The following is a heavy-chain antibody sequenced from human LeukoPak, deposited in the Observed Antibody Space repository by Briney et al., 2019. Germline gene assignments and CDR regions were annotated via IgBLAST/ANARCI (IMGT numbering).Heavy chain of an antibody. CDR1: GYTSTGYY. Sequence: ASVKVSCKASGYTSTGYYMHWVRQAPGQGLEWMGRINPNSGGTNYAQKFQGRVTMTRDTSISTAYMELSRLRSDDTAVYYCARDGRRRYYDSSGYFPPHYWGQGPLVTVSS. J-gene: IGHJ4*02. CDR2: INPNSGGT. V-gene: IGHV1-2*06. CDR3: ARDGRRRYYDSSGYFPPHY. D-gene: IGHD3-22*01.